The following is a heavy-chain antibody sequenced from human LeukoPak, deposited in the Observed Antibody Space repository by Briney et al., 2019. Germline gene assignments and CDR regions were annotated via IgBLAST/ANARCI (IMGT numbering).Heavy chain of an antibody. J-gene: IGHJ4*02. CDR3: TRGYYDILTGFDY. CDR2: IRSRAYGGTT. Sequence: SGGSLRLSCTASGFTFGDYAMSWFRQVPGKGLEWVGFIRSRAYGGTTQYAASVKGRFTISRDDLKSIAYLQMNSLKTEDTAVYYCTRGYYDILTGFDYWGQGTLVTVSS. D-gene: IGHD3-9*01. V-gene: IGHV3-49*03. CDR1: GFTFGDYA.